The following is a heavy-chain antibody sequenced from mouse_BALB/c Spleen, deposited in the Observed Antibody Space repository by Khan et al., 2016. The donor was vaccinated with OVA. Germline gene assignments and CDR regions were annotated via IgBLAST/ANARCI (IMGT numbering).Heavy chain of an antibody. V-gene: IGHV1S41*01. J-gene: IGHJ4*01. CDR2: IGPGSGST. D-gene: IGHD1-1*01. Sequence: DLVKPGASVKLSCKASGYTFTSYWINWINQRPGQGLEWIGRIGPGSGSTSYNEMFTGKATLTVDTTSRTAYIQLSSLSSEDSAVYFCARSDYYGSSLYAMDYWGQGTSVTVSS. CDR1: GYTFTSYW. CDR3: ARSDYYGSSLYAMDY.